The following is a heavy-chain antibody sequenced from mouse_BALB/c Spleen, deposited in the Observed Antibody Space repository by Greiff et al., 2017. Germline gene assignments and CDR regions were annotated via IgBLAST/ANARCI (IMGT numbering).Heavy chain of an antibody. J-gene: IGHJ2*01. Sequence: QVQLQQSGPELVKPGASVKISCKASGYAFSSSWMNWVKQRPGQGLEWIGRIYPGDGDTNYNGKFKGKATLTADKSSSTAYMQLSSLTSVDSAVYFCARDGNYKLLDYWGQGTTLTVSS. CDR2: IYPGDGDT. CDR1: GYAFSSSW. V-gene: IGHV1-82*01. D-gene: IGHD2-1*01. CDR3: ARDGNYKLLDY.